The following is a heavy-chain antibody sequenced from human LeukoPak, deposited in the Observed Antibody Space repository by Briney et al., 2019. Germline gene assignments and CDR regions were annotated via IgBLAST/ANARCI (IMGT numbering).Heavy chain of an antibody. Sequence: ASVKVSRKAPGYTFTGYYMHWVRQAPGQGLEWMGWINPNSGGTNYAQKFQGRVTMTRDTSISTAYMELSRLRSDDTAVYYCARENYDFWSGSVSNWFDPWGQGTLVTVSS. D-gene: IGHD3-3*01. CDR2: INPNSGGT. J-gene: IGHJ5*02. CDR3: ARENYDFWSGSVSNWFDP. CDR1: GYTFTGYY. V-gene: IGHV1-2*02.